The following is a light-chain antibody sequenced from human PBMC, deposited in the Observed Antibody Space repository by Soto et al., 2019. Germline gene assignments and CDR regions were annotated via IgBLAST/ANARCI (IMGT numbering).Light chain of an antibody. CDR3: QQDGSSLFT. J-gene: IGKJ3*01. Sequence: EIVLTQSPGTLSLSPGERATLSCRASQSVSSSYLAWYQQKPGQAPRLLMYGASSRATGIPDRFSGSGSGTDFTLTISRLEPEDFAVYYCQQDGSSLFTFGPGTKVDIK. V-gene: IGKV3-20*01. CDR1: QSVSSSY. CDR2: GAS.